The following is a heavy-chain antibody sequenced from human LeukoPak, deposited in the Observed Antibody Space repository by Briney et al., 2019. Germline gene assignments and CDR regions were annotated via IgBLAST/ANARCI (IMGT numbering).Heavy chain of an antibody. CDR3: ARLSNSLSLDY. CDR1: GTIFTTYW. CDR2: IYPADSDT. J-gene: IGHJ4*02. Sequence: GASLQISCKCSGTIFTTYWIGCRRQLPGKRLEWMEIIYPADSDTNYSPSFQGQVTISPDKSISTAYLQWSSLKATDAAIYYCARLSNSLSLDYWGQGTLVTVSS. V-gene: IGHV5-51*01. D-gene: IGHD2-2*01.